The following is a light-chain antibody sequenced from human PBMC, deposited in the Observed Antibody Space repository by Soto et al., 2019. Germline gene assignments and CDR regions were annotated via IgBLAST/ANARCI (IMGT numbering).Light chain of an antibody. CDR1: QSISGD. J-gene: IGKJ1*01. CDR2: GAT. V-gene: IGKV3-15*01. Sequence: EIVMTQSPDTLSVSLGERVTLSCRVSQSISGDLAWYQQKPGQAPRLLVLGATTRATGIPVRFSGSGSGTEFTLTITNLQSEDSALYFCQQYKKWWTFGQGTRVEIK. CDR3: QQYKKWWT.